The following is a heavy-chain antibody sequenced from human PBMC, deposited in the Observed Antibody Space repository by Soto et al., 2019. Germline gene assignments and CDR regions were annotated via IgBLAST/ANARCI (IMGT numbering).Heavy chain of an antibody. Sequence: GASVKVSCKASGYTFTSHDINWVRQATGQGLEWMGWMNPKSGNTGYVQKFQGRITMTRDTSINTAYMELSSLRYEDTAEYYCARITAYCSSTSCARPYYYYVDVWGKGTTVPVSS. V-gene: IGHV1-8*01. D-gene: IGHD2-2*01. CDR1: GYTFTSHD. J-gene: IGHJ6*03. CDR3: ARITAYCSSTSCARPYYYYVDV. CDR2: MNPKSGNT.